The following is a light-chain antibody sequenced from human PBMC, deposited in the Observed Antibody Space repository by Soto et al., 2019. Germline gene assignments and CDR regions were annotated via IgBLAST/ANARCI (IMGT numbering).Light chain of an antibody. V-gene: IGKV1-9*01. CDR3: QQLNSYSFT. CDR2: AAS. CDR1: QGISRY. J-gene: IGKJ3*01. Sequence: DIQLTQSPSFLSASVGDRVTITCRASQGISRYLAWYQQKPGKAPKLLIYAASTLQSGVPSRFSGSGSGTEFTLTISSLQPEDFATYYCQQLNSYSFTFGPGTKVDIK.